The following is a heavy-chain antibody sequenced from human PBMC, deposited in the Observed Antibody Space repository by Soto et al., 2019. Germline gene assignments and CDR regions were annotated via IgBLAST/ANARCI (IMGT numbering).Heavy chain of an antibody. CDR2: FIAMLGTP. J-gene: IGHJ4*02. CDR1: GGTFGSQG. D-gene: IGHD5-18*01. Sequence: SVKVSCKASGGTFGSQGIAWVRQAPGQGLEWMGGFIAMLGTPTYAKKVQGRATISADESLTSSYLELRSLRSEDTGVYFCARGAMANFDYWGQGTVVTGSS. V-gene: IGHV1-69*13. CDR3: ARGAMANFDY.